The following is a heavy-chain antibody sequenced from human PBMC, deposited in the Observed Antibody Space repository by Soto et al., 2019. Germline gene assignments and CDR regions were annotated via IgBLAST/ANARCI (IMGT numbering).Heavy chain of an antibody. Sequence: QVQLQESGPGLVKPSQTLSLTCTVSGGSISSGGYYWSWIRQHPGQGLEWIGYIYYSGGTYYNPSLKSRVTISVDTYEKQFSLRLSSVTAADTAVYYCARKDSGYADYMDVWGKGTTVTVSS. CDR1: GGSISSGGYY. V-gene: IGHV4-31*03. D-gene: IGHD5-12*01. J-gene: IGHJ6*03. CDR2: IYYSGGT. CDR3: ARKDSGYADYMDV.